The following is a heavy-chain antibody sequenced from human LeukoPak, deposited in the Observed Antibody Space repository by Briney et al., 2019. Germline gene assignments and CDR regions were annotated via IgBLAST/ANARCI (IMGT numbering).Heavy chain of an antibody. CDR1: GGSISSYY. Sequence: SETLSLTCTVSGGSISSYYWSWIRQPPGKGLEWIGSIYYSGSTNYNPSLKSRVTISVDTSKNQFSLKLRSVTAADTAVYYCARTTGYSSGWYDYWGQGTLVTVSS. V-gene: IGHV4-59*01. CDR3: ARTTGYSSGWYDY. D-gene: IGHD6-19*01. CDR2: IYYSGST. J-gene: IGHJ4*02.